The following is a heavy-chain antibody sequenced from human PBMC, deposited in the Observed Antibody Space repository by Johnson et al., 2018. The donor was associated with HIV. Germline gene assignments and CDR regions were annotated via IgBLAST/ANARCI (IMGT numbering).Heavy chain of an antibody. D-gene: IGHD6-6*01. V-gene: IGHV3-66*01. Sequence: VQLVESGGGLVKPGGSLRLSYAASGFTVSSNYMSWVRQAPGKGLEWVSVIYSGGSTYYADSVKGRFTISRDNSKNTLHLQMNSLRAEDTAVYYCARDTSIAAARAFDIWGQGTMVTVSS. CDR1: GFTVSSNY. CDR3: ARDTSIAAARAFDI. CDR2: IYSGGST. J-gene: IGHJ3*02.